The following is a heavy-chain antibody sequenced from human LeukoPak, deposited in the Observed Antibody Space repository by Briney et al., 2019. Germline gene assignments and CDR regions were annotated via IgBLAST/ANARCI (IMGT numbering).Heavy chain of an antibody. CDR1: GFTFSDYY. CDR2: ISSSGSTR. J-gene: IGHJ4*02. Sequence: GGSLRLSCAAFGFTFSDYYMSWIRQAPGKGLEWVSYISSSGSTRFYADSVKGRLLISRDNAKNSMYMQMNSLRAEDTAVYYCARRKNHYDSSAYYTIHYFDYWGQGTLVTVSS. D-gene: IGHD3-22*01. V-gene: IGHV3-11*01. CDR3: ARRKNHYDSSAYYTIHYFDY.